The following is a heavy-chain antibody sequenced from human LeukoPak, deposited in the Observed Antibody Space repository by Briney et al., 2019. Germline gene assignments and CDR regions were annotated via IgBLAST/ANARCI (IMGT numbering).Heavy chain of an antibody. V-gene: IGHV1-3*03. J-gene: IGHJ4*02. D-gene: IGHD3-22*01. Sequence: GASVKVSCKASGYTFSSYAIHWVRQAPGQRLEWMGWINAGNGNTKYSQEFQGRVTITRDTSASTAYMELSSLRSENMAVYYCARGIYYDSSGYYYLGYWGQGTLVTVSS. CDR3: ARGIYYDSSGYYYLGY. CDR1: GYTFSSYA. CDR2: INAGNGNT.